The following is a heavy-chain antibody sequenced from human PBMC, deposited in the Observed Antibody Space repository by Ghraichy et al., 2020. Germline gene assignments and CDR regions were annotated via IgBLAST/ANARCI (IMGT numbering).Heavy chain of an antibody. CDR1: GFTFSSYS. Sequence: GESLNISCAASGFTFSSYSMNWVRQAPGKGLEWVSYISSSSSTIYYADSVKGRFTISRDNAKNSLYLQMNSLRDEDTAVYYCARDQVPAAVNWYFDLWGRGTLVTVSS. CDR2: ISSSSSTI. CDR3: ARDQVPAAVNWYFDL. J-gene: IGHJ2*01. D-gene: IGHD2-2*01. V-gene: IGHV3-48*02.